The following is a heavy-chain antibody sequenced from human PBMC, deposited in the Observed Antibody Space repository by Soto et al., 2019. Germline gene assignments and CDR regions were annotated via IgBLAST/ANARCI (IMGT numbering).Heavy chain of an antibody. J-gene: IGHJ4*02. D-gene: IGHD6-19*01. CDR2: MNTDGSSI. CDR3: ARDSYSSGDY. Sequence: EVQLVESGGGLVQPGGSLRLSCAASGFTFSGYWMHWVRQAPGKGLVWVSRMNTDGSSISYADSVKGRFTTSRDNAKNTLYLQMNSLRVEDTAVYYCARDSYSSGDYWGQGTLVTVSS. CDR1: GFTFSGYW. V-gene: IGHV3-74*01.